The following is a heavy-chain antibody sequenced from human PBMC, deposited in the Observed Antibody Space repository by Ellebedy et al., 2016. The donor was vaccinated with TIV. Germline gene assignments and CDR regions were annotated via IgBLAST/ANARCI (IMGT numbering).Heavy chain of an antibody. CDR3: ARDGGCSSTSCYGQDY. CDR1: GGSISSYY. CDR2: IYTSGST. J-gene: IGHJ4*02. D-gene: IGHD2-2*01. Sequence: SETLSLXXTISGGSISSYYWSWIRQPAGKGLEWIGRIYTSGSTNYNPSLKSRVTMSVDTSKNQFSLKLSSVTAADTAVYYCARDGGCSSTSCYGQDYWGQGTLVTVSS. V-gene: IGHV4-4*07.